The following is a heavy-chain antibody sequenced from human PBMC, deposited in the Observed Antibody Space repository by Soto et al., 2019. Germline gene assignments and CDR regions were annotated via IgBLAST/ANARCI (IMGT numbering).Heavy chain of an antibody. CDR1: GFSLSTSGMC. J-gene: IGHJ4*02. D-gene: IGHD1-26*01. CDR2: IDWDDDK. Sequence: SGPTLVNPTQTLTLTCTFSGFSLSTSGMCVSWIRQPPGKALEWLARIDWDDDKYYSTSLKTRLTTSKDTSKNQVVLTMTNMDPVDTATYYCAHRKSGSYFDYWGQGTLVTVSS. CDR3: AHRKSGSYFDY. V-gene: IGHV2-70*12.